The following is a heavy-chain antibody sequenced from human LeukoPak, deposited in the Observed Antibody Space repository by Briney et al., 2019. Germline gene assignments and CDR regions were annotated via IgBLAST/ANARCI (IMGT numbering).Heavy chain of an antibody. CDR1: GYSFTSYW. J-gene: IGHJ4*02. D-gene: IGHD4-23*01. Sequence: GESLKISCKGSGYSFTSYWIGWVRQMPGKGLEWMVIIYPGDSDTRYSPSFQGQVTISADKSISTAYLQWSSLKASDTAMYYCARPIIGYGGNSAFDYWGQGTLVTVSS. CDR3: ARPIIGYGGNSAFDY. V-gene: IGHV5-51*01. CDR2: IYPGDSDT.